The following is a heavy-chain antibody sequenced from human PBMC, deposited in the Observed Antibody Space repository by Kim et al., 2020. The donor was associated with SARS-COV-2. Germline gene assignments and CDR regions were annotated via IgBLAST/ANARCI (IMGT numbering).Heavy chain of an antibody. J-gene: IGHJ4*02. V-gene: IGHV3-11*06. D-gene: IGHD5-12*01. Sequence: YADSVKGRFTISRDNAKNSLYLQMNSLRAEDTAVYYCARSGYSGYDPPDYWGQGTLVTVSS. CDR3: ARSGYSGYDPPDY.